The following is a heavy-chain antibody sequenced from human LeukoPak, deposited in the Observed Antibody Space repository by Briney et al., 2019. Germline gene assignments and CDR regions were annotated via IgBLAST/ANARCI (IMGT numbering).Heavy chain of an antibody. J-gene: IGHJ4*02. CDR3: AREANCNRSSCPSGY. D-gene: IGHD6-13*01. V-gene: IGHV4-34*01. CDR1: GGSFSGYY. Sequence: SETLSLTCAVYGGSFSGYYWSWIRQPPGKGLEWIGEINHSGSTNYNPSLKSRVTISVDTSKNQFSLRLSSVTAADTAVYYCAREANCNRSSCPSGYWGQGTLVTVSS. CDR2: INHSGST.